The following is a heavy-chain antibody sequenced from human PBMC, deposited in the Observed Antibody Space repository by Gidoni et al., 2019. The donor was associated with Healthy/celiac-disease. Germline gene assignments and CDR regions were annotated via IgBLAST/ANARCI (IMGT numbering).Heavy chain of an antibody. J-gene: IGHJ3*02. CDR3: AREYYYDSSGPPDAFDI. CDR2: IWYDGSNK. CDR1: GFTFSSYG. Sequence: QVQLVESGGGVVQPGRSLRLSCAASGFTFSSYGMHWVRQAPGKGLGWVAVIWYDGSNKYYADSVKGRFTISRDNSKNTLYLQMNSLRAEDTAVYYCAREYYYDSSGPPDAFDIWGQGTMVTVSS. V-gene: IGHV3-33*01. D-gene: IGHD3-22*01.